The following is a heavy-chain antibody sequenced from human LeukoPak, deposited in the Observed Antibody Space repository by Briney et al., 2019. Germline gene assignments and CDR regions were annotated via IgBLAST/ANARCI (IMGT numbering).Heavy chain of an antibody. CDR1: GFTFSSYG. CDR2: ISYDGSNK. CDR3: ARDQYYDRTDAFDI. Sequence: GGSLRLSCAASGFTFSSYGMHWVRQAPGKGLEWVAVISYDGSNKYYADSVKGRFTISRDNSKNTLYLQMNSLRAEDTAVYYCARDQYYDRTDAFDIWGQGTMVTVSS. V-gene: IGHV3-30*03. D-gene: IGHD3-22*01. J-gene: IGHJ3*02.